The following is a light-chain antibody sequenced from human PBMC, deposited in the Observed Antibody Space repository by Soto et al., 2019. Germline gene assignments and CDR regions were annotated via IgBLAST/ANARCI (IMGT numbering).Light chain of an antibody. CDR3: SSYAGSNNFDG. J-gene: IGLJ1*01. CDR2: EVS. Sequence: QSAMSLLPSASRVIGQSVTISCTGTSSDVGGYNYVSWYQQHPGKAPKLVIYEVSKRPSGDPDRFSGSKSGNTASLTVSGLQAEDEADYYCSSYAGSNNFDGFGTATKVTVL. CDR1: SSDVGGYNY. V-gene: IGLV2-8*01.